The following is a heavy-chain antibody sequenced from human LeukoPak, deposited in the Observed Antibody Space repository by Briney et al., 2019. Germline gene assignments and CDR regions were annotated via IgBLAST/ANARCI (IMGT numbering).Heavy chain of an antibody. V-gene: IGHV3-30*04. CDR3: ARQYSSSYTIDY. Sequence: PGRSLRLSCAASGFTFSTYAMHWVRQAPAKGLEWVAVISNVGRDTYYADSVKGRFTISRDNSKNTLYLQMNSLRPEDTAVYYCARQYSSSYTIDYWGQGTLVTVSS. J-gene: IGHJ4*02. CDR2: ISNVGRDT. CDR1: GFTFSTYA. D-gene: IGHD6-6*01.